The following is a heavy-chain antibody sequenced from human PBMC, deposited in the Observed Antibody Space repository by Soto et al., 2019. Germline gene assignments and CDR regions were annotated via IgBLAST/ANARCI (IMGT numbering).Heavy chain of an antibody. Sequence: QVQLQESGPGLVKPSGTLSLTCTVSGGSIYSYYWSWIRQPPGKEPEWIGYVYYSGTTNYNPSLKSRVTISVDMSNNQFSLRLTSGTAADTAVYYCARGHNWGGSAFDIWGQGTMVTVSS. J-gene: IGHJ3*02. D-gene: IGHD3-16*01. CDR3: ARGHNWGGSAFDI. CDR2: VYYSGTT. CDR1: GGSIYSYY. V-gene: IGHV4-59*01.